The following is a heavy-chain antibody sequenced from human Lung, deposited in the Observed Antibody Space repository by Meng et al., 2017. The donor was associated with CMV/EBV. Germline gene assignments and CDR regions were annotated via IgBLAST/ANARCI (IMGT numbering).Heavy chain of an antibody. J-gene: IGHJ3*02. CDR1: GFTFGSYW. Sequence: GESLKISCAASGFTFGSYWMHWVRQAPGRGLVWVSRIRVDGTGIGYADSVRGRFTISRDNAKNTVYLEMNSLRAEDTAVYYWTRDWRDALDIWGQGTMVTVSS. V-gene: IGHV3-74*01. CDR3: TRDWRDALDI. CDR2: IRVDGTGI.